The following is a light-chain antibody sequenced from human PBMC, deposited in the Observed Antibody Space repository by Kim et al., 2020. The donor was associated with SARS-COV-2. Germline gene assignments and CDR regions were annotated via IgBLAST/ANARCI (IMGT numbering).Light chain of an antibody. Sequence: GQSVAISCTGTSSDVGGYNSVSWYQQHPGKAPKLMIYDVSKRPSGVSDRFSGSKSGNTASLTISGLQTEDETDYYCCSYAGSYTYVFGTGTKVTVL. CDR3: CSYAGSYTYV. V-gene: IGLV2-11*01. CDR2: DVS. CDR1: SSDVGGYNS. J-gene: IGLJ1*01.